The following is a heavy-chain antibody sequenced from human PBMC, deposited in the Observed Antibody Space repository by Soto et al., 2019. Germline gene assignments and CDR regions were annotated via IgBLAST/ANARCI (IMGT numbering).Heavy chain of an antibody. J-gene: IGHJ6*03. V-gene: IGHV3-23*01. CDR1: GFTFSSYA. CDR2: ISGSGGTT. Sequence: GGSLRLSCAASGFTFSSYAMSWVRQAPGKGLEWVSAISGSGGTTYYADSVKGRFTISRDNSKNTLYLQMHSLRAEDTAVYYCAKDGSPYYYYYMDVWGKGTTVTVSS. CDR3: AKDGSPYYYYYMDV.